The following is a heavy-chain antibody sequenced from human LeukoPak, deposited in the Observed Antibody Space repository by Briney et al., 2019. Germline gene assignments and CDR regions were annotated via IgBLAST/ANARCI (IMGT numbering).Heavy chain of an antibody. V-gene: IGHV5-51*01. CDR2: IYPRDSFT. CDR3: ARQYSSYYYYMDV. J-gene: IGHJ6*03. Sequence: GESLKISCKGSGYTFTNYWIGWVRQMPGKGLEWMGIIYPRDSFTRYSPSFEGQVTISADKSINTAYLQWSSLKASDTAMYYCARQYSSYYYYMDVWGKGTTVTVSS. D-gene: IGHD1-26*01. CDR1: GYTFTNYW.